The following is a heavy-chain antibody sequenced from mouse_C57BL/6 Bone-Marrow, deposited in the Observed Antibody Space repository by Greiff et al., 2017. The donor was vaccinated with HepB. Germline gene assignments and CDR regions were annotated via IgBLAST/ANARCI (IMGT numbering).Heavy chain of an antibody. CDR3: ARIYYDHFDY. Sequence: EVMLVESEGGLVQPGSSMKLSCTASGFTFSDYYMAWVRQVPEKGLEWVANINYDGSSTYYLDSLKSRFIISRDNAKNILYLQMSSLKSEDTDTYYCARIYYDHFDYWGQGTTLTVSS. CDR1: GFTFSDYY. CDR2: INYDGSST. J-gene: IGHJ2*01. D-gene: IGHD2-4*01. V-gene: IGHV5-16*01.